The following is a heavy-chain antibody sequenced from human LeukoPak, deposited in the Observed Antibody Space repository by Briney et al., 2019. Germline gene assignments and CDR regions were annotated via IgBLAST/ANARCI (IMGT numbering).Heavy chain of an antibody. Sequence: ASVKVSCKASGYTFTSYGISWVRQAPGQGLEWMGWISAYNGNTNYAQKLQGRVTMTTDTSTSTAYMEPRSLRSDDTAVYYCARVGYYGSGSYSIDWFDPWGQGTLVTVSS. V-gene: IGHV1-18*04. D-gene: IGHD3-10*01. CDR3: ARVGYYGSGSYSIDWFDP. CDR1: GYTFTSYG. J-gene: IGHJ5*02. CDR2: ISAYNGNT.